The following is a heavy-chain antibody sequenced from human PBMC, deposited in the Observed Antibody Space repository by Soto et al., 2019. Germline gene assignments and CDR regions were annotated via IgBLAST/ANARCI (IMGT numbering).Heavy chain of an antibody. CDR3: ATDHLGYCSSTSCPLDY. D-gene: IGHD2-2*01. J-gene: IGHJ4*02. V-gene: IGHV1-24*01. CDR2: FDPEDGET. CDR1: GYTLTELS. Sequence: QVQLVQSGAEVKKPGASVKVSCKVSGYTLTELSMHWVRQAPGKGLEWMGGFDPEDGETIYAQKFQGRVTRTEDTSTDTAYMELSSLRSEDTAVYYCATDHLGYCSSTSCPLDYWGQGTLVTVSS.